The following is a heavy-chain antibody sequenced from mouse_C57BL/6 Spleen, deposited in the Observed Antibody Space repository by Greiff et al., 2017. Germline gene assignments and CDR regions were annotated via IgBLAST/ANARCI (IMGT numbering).Heavy chain of an antibody. CDR2: IYPGDGDT. D-gene: IGHD2-1*01. CDR3: ARSSGNYVGFAY. CDR1: GYAFSSYW. J-gene: IGHJ3*01. V-gene: IGHV1-80*01. Sequence: QVQLQQSGAELVKPGASVKISCKASGYAFSSYWMNWVKQRPGKGLEWIGQIYPGDGDTTYNGKFQGKATLTADKSSSTAYMQLSSLTSEDSAVDFCARSSGNYVGFAYWGQGTLVTVSA.